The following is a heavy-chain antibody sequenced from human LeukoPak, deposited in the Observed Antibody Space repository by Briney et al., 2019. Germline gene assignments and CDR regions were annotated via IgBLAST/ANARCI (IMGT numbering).Heavy chain of an antibody. D-gene: IGHD3-9*01. CDR3: ARGGRTYYDILTGYYRGYFDY. CDR1: GYTFTSYG. J-gene: IGHJ4*02. CDR2: ISAYNGNT. Sequence: ASVKVSCKASGYTFTSYGISWVRQAPGQGLEWMGWISAYNGNTNYAQKLQGRVTMTTDTSTSTAYMELRSLRSDDTAVYYCARGGRTYYDILTGYYRGYFDYWGQGTLVTVSS. V-gene: IGHV1-18*01.